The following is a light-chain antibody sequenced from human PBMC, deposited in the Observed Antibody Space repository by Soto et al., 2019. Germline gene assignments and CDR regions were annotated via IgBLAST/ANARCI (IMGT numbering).Light chain of an antibody. CDR3: QQYTRSPLT. J-gene: IGKJ1*01. CDR1: QSVNNNC. Sequence: IVLTHSPGTLSLSQGERATLSCRDSQSVNNNCLAWYPQKPGQAPRLVIYDASSRATGIPDRFSASGSGTDFTLTISRLEPEDFAVYYCQQYTRSPLTFGQGTKVDI. CDR2: DAS. V-gene: IGKV3-20*01.